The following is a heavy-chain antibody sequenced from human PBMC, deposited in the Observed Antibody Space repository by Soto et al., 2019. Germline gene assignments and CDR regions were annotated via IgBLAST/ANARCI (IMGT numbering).Heavy chain of an antibody. D-gene: IGHD2-2*01. CDR1: GGSFISYA. CDR2: IIPILGIA. V-gene: IGHV1-69*04. Sequence: SVKVSCKVSGGSFISYAISWVRQAPGQGLEWMGRIIPILGIANYAQKFQGRVTITADKSTSTAYMELSSLRSEDTAVYYCARGRPSQNGPDIVVVPAPTHWGQGTLVTVSS. CDR3: ARGRPSQNGPDIVVVPAPTH. J-gene: IGHJ4*02.